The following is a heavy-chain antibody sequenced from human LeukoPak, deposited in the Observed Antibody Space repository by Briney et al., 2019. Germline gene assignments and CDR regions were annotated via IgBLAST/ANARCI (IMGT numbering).Heavy chain of an antibody. V-gene: IGHV1-2*02. CDR1: GYTFTGYY. D-gene: IGHD3-10*01. CDR2: INPNSGGT. Sequence: ASVKVSCKASGYTFTGYYTHWVRQAPGQGLEWMGWINPNSGGTNYAQKFQGRVTMTRDTSISTAYMELSRLRSDDTAVYYCARATMVRGNYWGQGTLVTVSS. CDR3: ARATMVRGNY. J-gene: IGHJ4*02.